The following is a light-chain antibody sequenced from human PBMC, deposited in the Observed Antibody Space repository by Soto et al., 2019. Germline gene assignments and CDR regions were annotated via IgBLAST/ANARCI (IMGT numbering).Light chain of an antibody. CDR1: SSDVGSYNL. J-gene: IGLJ2*01. CDR2: EGT. Sequence: QAVVTQPASVSGSPGQSSTISCTGTSSDVGSYNLVSWYQHHPGKAPKLMIYEGTKRPSGVSNRFSGSKSGNTASLTISGLQAEDEADYYCCSYAGGVIFGGGTKLTVL. V-gene: IGLV2-23*01. CDR3: CSYAGGVI.